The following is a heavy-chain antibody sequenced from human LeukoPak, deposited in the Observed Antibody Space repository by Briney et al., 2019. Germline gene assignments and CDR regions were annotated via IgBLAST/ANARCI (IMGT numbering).Heavy chain of an antibody. D-gene: IGHD3-10*01. V-gene: IGHV3-48*02. CDR3: AKVIRGGYGMDV. J-gene: IGHJ6*02. CDR1: GFTFSSFG. Sequence: GGSLRLSCAASGFTFSSFGMNWVRQAPGKGLEWVSYISDSSSLTYYADSVKGRFTISRDNAKHSLSLQLNSLRDEDTAVYFCAKVIRGGYGMDVWGQGTTVTV. CDR2: ISDSSSLT.